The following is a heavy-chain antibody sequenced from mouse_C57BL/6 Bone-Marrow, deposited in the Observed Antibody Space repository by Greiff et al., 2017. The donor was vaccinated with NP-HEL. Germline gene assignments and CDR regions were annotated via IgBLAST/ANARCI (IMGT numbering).Heavy chain of an antibody. CDR2: INPGSGGT. D-gene: IGHD2-1*01. CDR3: AREVTPYYYAMDY. V-gene: IGHV1-54*01. J-gene: IGHJ4*01. CDR1: GYAFTNYL. Sequence: VQLKQSGAELVRPGTSVKVSCKASGYAFTNYLIEWVKQRPGQGLEWIGVINPGSGGTNYNEKFKGKATLTADKSSSTAYMQLSSLTSEDSAVYFCAREVTPYYYAMDYWGQGTSVTVSS.